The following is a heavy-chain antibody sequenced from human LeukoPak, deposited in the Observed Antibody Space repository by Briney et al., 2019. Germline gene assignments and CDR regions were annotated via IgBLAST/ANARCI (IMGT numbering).Heavy chain of an antibody. CDR3: ARAVGYSSSWYSQYYFDY. CDR2: INSDGSST. Sequence: GGSLRLSCAASGFTFSSYWMHWVRQAPGKGLVWVSRINSDGSSTSYADSVKGRFTNSRDNAKNTLYLQMNSLRAEDTAVYYCARAVGYSSSWYSQYYFDYWGQGTLVTVSS. CDR1: GFTFSSYW. J-gene: IGHJ4*02. D-gene: IGHD6-13*01. V-gene: IGHV3-74*01.